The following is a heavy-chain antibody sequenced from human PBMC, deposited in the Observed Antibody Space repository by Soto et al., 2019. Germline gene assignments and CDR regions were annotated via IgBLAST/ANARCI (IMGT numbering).Heavy chain of an antibody. J-gene: IGHJ4*02. CDR3: ARGAETNGWNGFVAGKYYFDF. Sequence: ASVKVSCKASGYTFTSYDIYWVRQATGQGLEWMGWMNPNTGNSDYAQKFQGRVTVTSDTSINTVHMELSSLRSEDTAVYYCARGAETNGWNGFVAGKYYFDFWGQGTLVTVSS. D-gene: IGHD1-1*01. CDR2: MNPNTGNS. V-gene: IGHV1-8*01. CDR1: GYTFTSYD.